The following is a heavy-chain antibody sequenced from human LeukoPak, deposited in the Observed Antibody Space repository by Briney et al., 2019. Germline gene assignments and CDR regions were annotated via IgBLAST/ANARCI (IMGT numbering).Heavy chain of an antibody. D-gene: IGHD3-10*01. CDR3: AKDIGYYGSGSYPYYFDY. Sequence: GGSLRLSCAASGFTFSSYAMSWVRQAPGKGLGWVSAISGSGGTTYNADSVKGRFTISRDNSKNTLYLQMNSLRAEDTAVYYCAKDIGYYGSGSYPYYFDYWGQGTLVTVSS. CDR1: GFTFSSYA. V-gene: IGHV3-23*01. J-gene: IGHJ4*02. CDR2: ISGSGGTT.